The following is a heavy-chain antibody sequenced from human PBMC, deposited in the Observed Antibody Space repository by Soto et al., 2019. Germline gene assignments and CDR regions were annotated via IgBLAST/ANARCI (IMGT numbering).Heavy chain of an antibody. V-gene: IGHV4-59*01. J-gene: IGHJ4*02. CDR1: GGAISSYY. CDR3: ARGGGYDYLDY. CDR2: IYYSGST. Sequence: KTSETLSLTCTVCGGAISSYYWSWIRQPPGKGLEWIGYIYYSGSTNYNPSLKSRVTISVDTSKNQFSLKLSSVTAADTAVYYCARGGGYDYLDYWGQGTLVTVSS. D-gene: IGHD5-12*01.